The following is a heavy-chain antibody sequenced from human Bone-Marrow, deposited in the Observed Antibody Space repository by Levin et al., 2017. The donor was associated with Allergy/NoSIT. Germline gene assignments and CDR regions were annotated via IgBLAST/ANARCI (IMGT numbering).Heavy chain of an antibody. Sequence: GGSLRLSCSASGFTFSSNAMYWVRQASGRGLEFVSAITPNGGDTYYADSVKGRFTISRDNSKNTLFLQMSSLRPEDTALYYCVRGSAVAGSWGDYWGQGTLVTVSS. J-gene: IGHJ4*02. D-gene: IGHD6-19*01. V-gene: IGHV3-64D*06. CDR1: GFTFSSNA. CDR3: VRGSAVAGSWGDY. CDR2: ITPNGGDT.